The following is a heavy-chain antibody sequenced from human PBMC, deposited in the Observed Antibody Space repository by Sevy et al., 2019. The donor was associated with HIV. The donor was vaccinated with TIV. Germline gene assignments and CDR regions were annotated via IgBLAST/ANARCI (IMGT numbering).Heavy chain of an antibody. J-gene: IGHJ6*02. D-gene: IGHD1-1*01. CDR3: ERGTSAYLLANGMDV. V-gene: IGHV1-2*07. Sequence: ASVKVSCKAYGYTFSDYYMHWVRQAPGQGLEWMGWINPNRGGTNYAHKFQARVTMIRDTSISTAYMELCSLRSDDTAIYSWERGTSAYLLANGMDVWGQGTTVTVSS. CDR1: GYTFSDYY. CDR2: INPNRGGT.